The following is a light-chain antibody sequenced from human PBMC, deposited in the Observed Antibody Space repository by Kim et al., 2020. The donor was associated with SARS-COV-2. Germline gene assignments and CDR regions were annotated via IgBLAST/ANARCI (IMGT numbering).Light chain of an antibody. CDR2: GKN. CDR1: SLRSYY. V-gene: IGLV3-19*01. Sequence: SSELTQDPAVSVALGQTVRITCQGDSLRSYYASWYQQKPGQAPVLVIYGKNNRPSGIPDRFSGSSSGNTASLTITGAQGEDEADYYCNSRDSSGNHPVVF. J-gene: IGLJ2*01. CDR3: NSRDSSGNHPVV.